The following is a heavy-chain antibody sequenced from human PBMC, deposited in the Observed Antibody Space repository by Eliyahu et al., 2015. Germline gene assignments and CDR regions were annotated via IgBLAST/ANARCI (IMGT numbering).Heavy chain of an antibody. CDR3: AREAAEYYHIDY. V-gene: IGHV1-18*01. D-gene: IGHD3-9*01. CDR2: ISAYNGXT. Sequence: QVXLVQSXAEVKKPGASVKVSCKASGYTFTSXGISWLRQAPGQGLEWMGWISAYNGXTNYAQKLQGRVTMTTDTSTSTAYMELRSLRSDDTAVYYCAREAAEYYHIDYWGQGTLVTVSS. CDR1: GYTFTSXG. J-gene: IGHJ4*02.